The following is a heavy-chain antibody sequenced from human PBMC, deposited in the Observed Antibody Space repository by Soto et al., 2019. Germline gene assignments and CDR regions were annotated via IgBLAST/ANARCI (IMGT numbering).Heavy chain of an antibody. V-gene: IGHV5-10-1*01. CDR1: GYVFTSYW. Sequence: EVQLVQSGAEVKKPGESLRISCKGFGYVFTSYWISWVRQMPGKGLEWMGRIDPSDSHTNYSPSFQGHVTISVDKSIRAAYLQWSSLKASDTAMYYCVRHWGQGYSSSWYSPSWGQGTLVTVSS. CDR2: IDPSDSHT. D-gene: IGHD6-13*01. CDR3: VRHWGQGYSSSWYSPS. J-gene: IGHJ5*02.